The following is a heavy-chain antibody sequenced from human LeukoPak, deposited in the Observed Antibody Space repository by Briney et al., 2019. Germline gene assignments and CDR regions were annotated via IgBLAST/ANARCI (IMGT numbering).Heavy chain of an antibody. D-gene: IGHD3-22*01. CDR2: INPNSGGT. V-gene: IGHV1-2*02. J-gene: IGHJ3*02. CDR1: GYTFTSYY. Sequence: GASVKVSCKASGYTFTSYYMHWVRQAPGQGLEWMGWINPNSGGTNYAQKFQGRVTMTRDTSISTAYMELSRLRSDDTAVYYCARRVRSRSSDGDAFDIWGQGTMVTVSS. CDR3: ARRVRSRSSDGDAFDI.